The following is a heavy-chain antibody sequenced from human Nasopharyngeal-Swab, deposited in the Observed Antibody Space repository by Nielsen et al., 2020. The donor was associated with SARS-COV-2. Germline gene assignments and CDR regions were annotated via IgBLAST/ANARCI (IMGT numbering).Heavy chain of an antibody. CDR2: ISRSSSYK. D-gene: IGHD1-26*01. V-gene: IGHV3-21*01. J-gene: IGHJ4*02. CDR1: GFTFSSYI. CDR3: ARDGDYSGWELTDY. Sequence: GESLKISCAASGFTFSSYIMHWVRQAPGKGLEWVSSISRSSSYKYYADSVKGRFTISRDNAKNSLYLQMNSLRSEDTAVYYCARDGDYSGWELTDYWGQGTLVTVSS.